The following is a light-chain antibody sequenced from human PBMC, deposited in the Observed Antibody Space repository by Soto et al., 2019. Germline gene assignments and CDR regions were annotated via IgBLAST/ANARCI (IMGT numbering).Light chain of an antibody. CDR3: QQYHSFSFT. J-gene: IGKJ2*01. CDR2: DAS. V-gene: IGKV1-5*01. Sequence: DIQMTQSPSTLSASVGDRVTITCRASQSISRSLAWYQQKPRKAPSLLIYDASSLEGGVPSRFSGSGFGTEFTLTITNLQPADFATYYCQQYHSFSFTFGQGTKLEIK. CDR1: QSISRS.